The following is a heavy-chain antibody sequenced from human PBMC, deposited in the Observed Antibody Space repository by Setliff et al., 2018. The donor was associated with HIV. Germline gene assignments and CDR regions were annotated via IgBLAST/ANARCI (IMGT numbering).Heavy chain of an antibody. V-gene: IGHV3-7*01. D-gene: IGHD6-19*01. CDR3: TKDHLSGWASDC. Sequence: GESLKISCAASGFTFSTYWMIWVRQAPGKGLEWVAKIKQDGSEEYYVDSVKGRFTISRDNAKNSVYLQMNSLIVEDTAMYYCTKDHLSGWASDCWGQGTLVTVSS. CDR2: IKQDGSEE. CDR1: GFTFSTYW. J-gene: IGHJ4*02.